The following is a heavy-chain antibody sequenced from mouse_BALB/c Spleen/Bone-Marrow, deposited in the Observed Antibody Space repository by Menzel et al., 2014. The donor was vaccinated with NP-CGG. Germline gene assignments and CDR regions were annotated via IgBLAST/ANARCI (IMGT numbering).Heavy chain of an antibody. D-gene: IGHD1-1*01. Sequence: EVQLVESGGGLVQPGGSRKLSCAASGFTFSSFGMHWVRQAPEKGLEWVAYISSCSSTIYYADTVKGRFTISRDNPKNNLFLQIYSLSSEDTAMYYCTRGNYGFSFYYAMDYWGQGTPVTVSS. J-gene: IGHJ4*01. V-gene: IGHV5-17*02. CDR3: TRGNYGFSFYYAMDY. CDR2: ISSCSSTI. CDR1: GFTFSSFG.